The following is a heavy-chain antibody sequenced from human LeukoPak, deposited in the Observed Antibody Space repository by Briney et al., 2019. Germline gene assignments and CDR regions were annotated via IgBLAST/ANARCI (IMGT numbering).Heavy chain of an antibody. CDR1: GGTFSSYA. D-gene: IGHD3-10*01. CDR2: IIPIFGTA. CDR3: ARDGYYGSGPLWGSAFDI. V-gene: IGHV1-69*13. Sequence: ASVKVSCKASGGTFSSYAISWVRQAPGQGLEWMGGIIPIFGTANYAQKFQGRVTITADESTSTAYVELSSLRSEDTAVYYCARDGYYGSGPLWGSAFDIWGQGTMVTVSS. J-gene: IGHJ3*02.